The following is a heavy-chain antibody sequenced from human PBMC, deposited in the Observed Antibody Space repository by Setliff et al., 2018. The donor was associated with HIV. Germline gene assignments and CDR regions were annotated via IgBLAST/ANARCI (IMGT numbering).Heavy chain of an antibody. CDR1: GGFIKNSNYS. V-gene: IGHV4-39*07. Sequence: SETLSLTCTVYGGFIKNSNYSWGWIRQPPGKGLEWIGNIHYSGSTYYNPSLKSRVTISVDTSKNQFSLKLSAVTAADTAVYYCARDHVFGSRTGFDPWGPGILVTVSS. D-gene: IGHD3-10*01. CDR3: ARDHVFGSRTGFDP. J-gene: IGHJ5*02. CDR2: IHYSGST.